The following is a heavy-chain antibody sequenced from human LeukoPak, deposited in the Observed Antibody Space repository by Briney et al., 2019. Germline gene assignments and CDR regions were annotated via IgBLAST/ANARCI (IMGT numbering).Heavy chain of an antibody. CDR2: ISTNSGSI. J-gene: IGHJ3*02. CDR3: AKIPDAAGSTDAFDI. D-gene: IGHD6-13*01. CDR1: GFTFDDYA. Sequence: GRSLRLSCAAFGFTFDDYAMHWVRQAPGKGLEWVSGISTNSGSIGYADSVKGRFTTSRDNAKNSLYLQMNSLRAEYTALYYCAKIPDAAGSTDAFDIWGQGTMVTVSS. V-gene: IGHV3-9*01.